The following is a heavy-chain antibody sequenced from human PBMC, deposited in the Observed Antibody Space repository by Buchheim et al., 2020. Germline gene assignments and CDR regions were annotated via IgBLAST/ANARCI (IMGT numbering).Heavy chain of an antibody. J-gene: IGHJ4*02. CDR2: INHIGST. V-gene: IGHV4-34*01. CDR3: ARGVRPGPFDY. CDR1: GGSFSGYY. D-gene: IGHD3-16*02. Sequence: QVQLRRWGPGLLRPSKPLSLPCAVYGGSFSGYYWSWIRQPQGKGLEWMGEINHIGSTNYNPSLRSRFTISLAPPKNNFSLKLSSVTAADTAVYYCARGVRPGPFDYWGQGTL.